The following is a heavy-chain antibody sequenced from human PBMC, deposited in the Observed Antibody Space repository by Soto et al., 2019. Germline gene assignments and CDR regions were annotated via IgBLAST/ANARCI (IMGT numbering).Heavy chain of an antibody. D-gene: IGHD3-9*01. Sequence: GASVKVSCKASGYTFTSYAMHWVRQAPGQRLEWMGWINAGNGNTKYSQKFQGRVTITRDTSASTAYMELSRVRSEDTTLYYCAIRCPSDSLSHNWFEPWGQATLV. CDR1: GYTFTSYA. CDR2: INAGNGNT. V-gene: IGHV1-3*01. J-gene: IGHJ5*02. CDR3: AIRCPSDSLSHNWFEP.